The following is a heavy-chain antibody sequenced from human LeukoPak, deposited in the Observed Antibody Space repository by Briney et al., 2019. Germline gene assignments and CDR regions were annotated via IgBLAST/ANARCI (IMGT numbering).Heavy chain of an antibody. D-gene: IGHD1-26*01. V-gene: IGHV3-30*01. CDR1: GFTFNKYA. Sequence: GGSLRLSCAASGFTFNKYALHWVRQAPGKGLEWVAIISYDESNKIYADSVKDRFTISRDNSNNTLYLQMNSLRAEDTAVYYCASRGAAYIRYWGQGTLVAVSS. J-gene: IGHJ4*02. CDR3: ASRGAAYIRY. CDR2: ISYDESNK.